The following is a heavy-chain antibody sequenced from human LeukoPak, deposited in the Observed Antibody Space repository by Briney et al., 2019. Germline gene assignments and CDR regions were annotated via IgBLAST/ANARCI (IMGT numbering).Heavy chain of an antibody. CDR1: GGSISRSNYY. Sequence: PSETLSLTCAVSGGSISRSNYYWGWIRQPPGKGLEWIGSLYSSGNTYYNPSLKSRVTISVDSSKNQFSLKLTSVTAADTAVYYCARAASEYSISWIDWGQGTLVTVSS. CDR2: LYSSGNT. D-gene: IGHD6-13*01. CDR3: ARAASEYSISWID. J-gene: IGHJ1*01. V-gene: IGHV4-39*01.